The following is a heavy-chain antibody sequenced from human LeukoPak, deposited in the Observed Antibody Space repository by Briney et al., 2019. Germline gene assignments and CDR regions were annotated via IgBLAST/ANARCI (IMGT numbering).Heavy chain of an antibody. CDR2: IYYSGST. Sequence: PSETLSLTCTVSGGSVSSGSYYWSWIRQPPGKGLEWIGYIYYSGSTNYNPSLKSRVTISVDTSKNQFSLKLSSVTAADTAVYYCARGGRVRNYYYYGMDVWGQGTTVTVSS. CDR1: GGSVSSGSYY. V-gene: IGHV4-61*01. J-gene: IGHJ6*02. CDR3: ARGGRVRNYYYYGMDV. D-gene: IGHD6-19*01.